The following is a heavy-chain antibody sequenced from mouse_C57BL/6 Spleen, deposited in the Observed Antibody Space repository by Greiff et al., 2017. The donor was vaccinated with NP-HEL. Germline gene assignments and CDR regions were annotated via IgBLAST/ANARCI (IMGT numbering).Heavy chain of an antibody. J-gene: IGHJ3*01. CDR3: TRVYDYDGAWFAY. Sequence: VQLQQSGTVLARPGASVKMSCKTSGYTFTSYWMHWVKQRPGQGLEWIGAIYPGNSDTSYNQKFKGKAKLTAVTSASTAYMELSSLTNEDSAVYYCTRVYDYDGAWFAYWGQGTLVTVSA. V-gene: IGHV1-5*01. CDR1: GYTFTSYW. D-gene: IGHD2-4*01. CDR2: IYPGNSDT.